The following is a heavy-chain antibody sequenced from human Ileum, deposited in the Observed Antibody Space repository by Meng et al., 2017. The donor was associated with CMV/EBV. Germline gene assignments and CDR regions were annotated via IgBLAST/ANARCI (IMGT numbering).Heavy chain of an antibody. D-gene: IGHD3-3*01. CDR3: ARSNFITIFGVASTYYYGMDV. V-gene: IGHV4-4*02. CDR2: IHDSGTT. J-gene: IGHJ6*02. Sequence: SETLSLTCAVSGGSISSNNWWSWVRQPPGKGLEWIGEIHDSGTTNYNPSLESRITISVDTSKNQFSLKLSSVTAADTAVYYCARSNFITIFGVASTYYYGMDVWGQGTTVTVSS. CDR1: GGSISSNNW.